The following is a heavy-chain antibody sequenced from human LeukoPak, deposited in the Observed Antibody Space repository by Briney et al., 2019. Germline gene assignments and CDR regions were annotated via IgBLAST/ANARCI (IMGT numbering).Heavy chain of an antibody. J-gene: IGHJ4*02. CDR3: AKDQSGSYYYFDY. CDR2: ISGSGGST. CDR1: GFTFSSYA. V-gene: IGHV3-23*01. Sequence: PGASLRLCCAASGFTFSSYAMSWVRLASGKGLEWVSVISGSGGSTYYADSVKGRFTISRDNSKNALYLQMNSLRAEDTAVYYCAKDQSGSYYYFDYWGQGTLVTVSS. D-gene: IGHD1-26*01.